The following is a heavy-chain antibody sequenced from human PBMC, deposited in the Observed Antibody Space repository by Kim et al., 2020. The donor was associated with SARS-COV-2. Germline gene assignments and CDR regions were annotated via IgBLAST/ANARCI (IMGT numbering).Heavy chain of an antibody. CDR2: ISSSGSTI. CDR3: ARAQSGYKGYFQH. Sequence: GGSLRLSCAASGFTFSSYEMNWVRQAPGKGLEWVSYISSSGSTIYYADSVKGRFTISRDNAKNSLYLQMNSLRAEDTAVYYCARAQSGYKGYFQHWGQGTLGTVSS. V-gene: IGHV3-48*03. D-gene: IGHD1-20*01. CDR1: GFTFSSYE. J-gene: IGHJ1*01.